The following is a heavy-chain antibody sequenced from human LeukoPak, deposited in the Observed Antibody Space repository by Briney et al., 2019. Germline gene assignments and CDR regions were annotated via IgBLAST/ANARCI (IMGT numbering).Heavy chain of an antibody. Sequence: SQTLSLTCAISGDSVSSNSAAWNWIRLSPSRGLEWLGRTYYRSKWFNDYAVSVNSPITINDDTSKNQFSLQLNYVTPEDTAIYYCARSRNKYFDLWGRGTLVTVSS. J-gene: IGHJ2*01. CDR3: ARSRNKYFDL. CDR2: TYYRSKWFN. CDR1: GDSVSSNSAA. V-gene: IGHV6-1*01.